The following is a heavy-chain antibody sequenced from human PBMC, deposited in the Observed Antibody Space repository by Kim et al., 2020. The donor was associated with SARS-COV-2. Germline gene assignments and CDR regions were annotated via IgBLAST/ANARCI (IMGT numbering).Heavy chain of an antibody. CDR3: ARGGYCSGSGCYSVIYGMDV. V-gene: IGHV4-61*02. Sequence: SETLSLTCTVSGGSISSSNYYWSWVRQPAGKGLEWIGRIYTSGSTNYNPSLKSRVTISVDTSKNQFSLNLSSVTAADTAVYYCARGGYCSGSGCYSVIYGMDVWGQGTTVTVSS. CDR1: GGSISSSNYY. CDR2: IYTSGST. J-gene: IGHJ6*02. D-gene: IGHD2-15*01.